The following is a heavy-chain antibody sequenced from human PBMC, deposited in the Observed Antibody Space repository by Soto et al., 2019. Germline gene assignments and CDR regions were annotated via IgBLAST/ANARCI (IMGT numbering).Heavy chain of an antibody. J-gene: IGHJ4*02. Sequence: TGGSLRLSCAASGFTFGNYWMHWVRQAPGKGLVWVARINSDGSSTSYADSVKGRFTISRDNAKNTLYLQMNSLRAEDTAMYYCTKVISTVGGDFDSWGQGTLVTVSS. CDR2: INSDGSST. CDR3: TKVISTVGGDFDS. V-gene: IGHV3-74*01. CDR1: GFTFGNYW. D-gene: IGHD3-16*01.